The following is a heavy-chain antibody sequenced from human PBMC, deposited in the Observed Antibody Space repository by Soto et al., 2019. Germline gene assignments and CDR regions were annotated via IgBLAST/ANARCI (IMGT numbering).Heavy chain of an antibody. J-gene: IGHJ6*02. CDR2: IYPGDSDT. D-gene: IGHD3-22*01. V-gene: IGHV5-51*01. Sequence: GESLNISCKGSGYSFTSYWIGWVRQMPGKGLEWMGIIYPGDSDTRYSPSFQGQVTISADKSISTAYLQWSSLKASDTAMYYCARHYVTYYDSSGYYGKYYYGMDVWGQGTTVTVPS. CDR1: GYSFTSYW. CDR3: ARHYVTYYDSSGYYGKYYYGMDV.